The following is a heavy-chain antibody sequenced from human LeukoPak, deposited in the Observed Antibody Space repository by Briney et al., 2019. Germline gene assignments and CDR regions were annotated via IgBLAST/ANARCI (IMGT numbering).Heavy chain of an antibody. CDR3: AQERSSGYYYLLYFQH. D-gene: IGHD3-22*01. V-gene: IGHV3-23*01. CDR1: GSTFSSHA. J-gene: IGHJ1*01. Sequence: GGSLRLSCAASGSTFSSHAINWVRQAPGKGLEWVSGISGSGDKTYYADSVKGRFTISRDNSKNTLYLQMNSLRAEDTAVYYCAQERSSGYYYLLYFQHWGQGTLVTVSS. CDR2: ISGSGDKT.